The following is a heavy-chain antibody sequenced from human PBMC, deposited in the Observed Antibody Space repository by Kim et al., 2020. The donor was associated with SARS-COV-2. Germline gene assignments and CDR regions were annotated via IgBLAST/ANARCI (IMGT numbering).Heavy chain of an antibody. V-gene: IGHV3-53*01. D-gene: IGHD2-15*01. Sequence: ADSVKGRFTISRDNSKNTLYLQMNSLRAEDTAVYYCARDLRVAARGFDYWGQGTLVTVSS. J-gene: IGHJ4*02. CDR3: ARDLRVAARGFDY.